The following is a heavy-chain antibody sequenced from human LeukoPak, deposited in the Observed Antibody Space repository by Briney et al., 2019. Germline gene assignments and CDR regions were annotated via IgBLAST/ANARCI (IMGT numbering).Heavy chain of an antibody. V-gene: IGHV4-39*07. CDR1: GGSISSSSYY. J-gene: IGHJ4*02. CDR2: IYYSGST. CDR3: ARASWLQSYYFDY. Sequence: PSETLSLTCTVSGGSISSSSYYWGWIRQPPGKGLEWIGSIYYSGSTYYNPSLKSRVTISVDTSKNQFSLKLSSVTAADTAVYYCARASWLQSYYFDYWGQGTLVTVSS. D-gene: IGHD5-24*01.